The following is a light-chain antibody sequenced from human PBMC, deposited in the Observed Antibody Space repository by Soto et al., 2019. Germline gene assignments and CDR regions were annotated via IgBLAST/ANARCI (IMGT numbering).Light chain of an antibody. V-gene: IGKV1-8*01. J-gene: IGKJ2*01. CDR2: AAS. CDR3: QQYYNYPPT. CDR1: QGISNY. Sequence: AIRMTQSPSSLSASTGDRVTITCRASQGISNYLAWYQQKPGTAPKLLIYAASTLQSGVPSRFSGSGSGTDFTLTSRYLQSEDFATYFCQQYYNYPPTFGQGTKLEI.